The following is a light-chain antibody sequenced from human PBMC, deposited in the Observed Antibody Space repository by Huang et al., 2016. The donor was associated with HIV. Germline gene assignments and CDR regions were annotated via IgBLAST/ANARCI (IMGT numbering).Light chain of an antibody. CDR2: KVA. V-gene: IGKV2-30*01. J-gene: IGKJ3*01. CDR3: MQGSHWPPT. Sequence: DVVMTQSPLSLPVTLGQPASISCRSSESLVSSDGNTYLNWFQQRPGQSPMRLIYKVASRDAGVPDRFSVSGSGTNFTLKISRVEAEDVGIYYCMQGSHWPPTFGPGTKVDFK. CDR1: ESLVSSDGNTY.